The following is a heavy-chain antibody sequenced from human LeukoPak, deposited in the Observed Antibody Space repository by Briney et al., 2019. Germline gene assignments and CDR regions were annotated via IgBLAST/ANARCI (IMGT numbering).Heavy chain of an antibody. CDR2: IYYSGST. D-gene: IGHD6-13*01. CDR1: GGSISNYY. CDR3: ARFITAAGTRFDH. J-gene: IGHJ4*02. V-gene: IGHV4-59*01. Sequence: SETLSLTCTVSGGSISNYYWSWIRQPPGKGLEWIGYIYYSGSTNYNPSLKSRVTISVDTSKNQFSLKLSSVTAADTAVYYCARFITAAGTRFDHWGQGTLVTVSS.